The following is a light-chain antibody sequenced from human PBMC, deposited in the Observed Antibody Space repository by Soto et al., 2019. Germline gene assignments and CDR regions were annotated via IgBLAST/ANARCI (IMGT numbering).Light chain of an antibody. Sequence: SYELTQPPSVSVAPRQTARIAREGNNIRSNSVHWYHQKPGQAPVLLVFEQSDRPSGIPERFSASKSGNTATLTISRVEAGDEADYYCQVWDSSRHVLFGGGTKLTVL. V-gene: IGLV3-21*02. CDR1: NIRSNS. CDR2: EQS. J-gene: IGLJ2*01. CDR3: QVWDSSRHVL.